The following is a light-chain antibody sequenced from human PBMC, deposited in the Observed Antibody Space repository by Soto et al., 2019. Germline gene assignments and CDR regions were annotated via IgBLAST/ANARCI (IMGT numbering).Light chain of an antibody. CDR2: EIN. J-gene: IGLJ1*01. V-gene: IGLV2-8*01. CDR3: SSFAGSKNFSYL. Sequence: QSVLTQAPSASGSPGQSVTISCAGTSSDVGAYDYVSWYQQHPGKAPKLMIYEINKRPSGVPDRFSGSKSGNTASLTVSGLQAEDDAYYYCSSFAGSKNFSYLFCPGTKVPVL. CDR1: SSDVGAYDY.